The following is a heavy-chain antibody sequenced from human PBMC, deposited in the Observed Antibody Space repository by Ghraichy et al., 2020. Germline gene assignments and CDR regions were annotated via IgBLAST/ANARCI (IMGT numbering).Heavy chain of an antibody. CDR3: ARDWDYYDSSGYYQYAFDI. CDR1: GFTFSSYG. V-gene: IGHV3-33*01. J-gene: IGHJ3*02. CDR2: IWYDGSNK. D-gene: IGHD3-22*01. Sequence: GSLRLSCAASGFTFSSYGMHWVRQAPGKGLEWVAVIWYDGSNKYYADSVKGRFTISRDNSKNTLYLQMNSLRAEDTAVYYCARDWDYYDSSGYYQYAFDIWGQGTMVTVSS.